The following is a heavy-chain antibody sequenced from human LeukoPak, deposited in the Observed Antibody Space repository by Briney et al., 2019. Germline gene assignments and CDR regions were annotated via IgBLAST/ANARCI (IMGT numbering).Heavy chain of an antibody. CDR3: ARHHYYDSSGYYSYYFDY. CDR1: GGSISSYY. J-gene: IGHJ4*02. CDR2: TYTSGST. Sequence: PSETLSLTCTVSGGSISSYYWSWIRQPPGKGLEWIGYTYTSGSTNYNPSLKSRVTISVDTSKNQFSLKLSSVTAADTAVYYCARHHYYDSSGYYSYYFDYWGQGTLVTVSS. V-gene: IGHV4-4*09. D-gene: IGHD3-22*01.